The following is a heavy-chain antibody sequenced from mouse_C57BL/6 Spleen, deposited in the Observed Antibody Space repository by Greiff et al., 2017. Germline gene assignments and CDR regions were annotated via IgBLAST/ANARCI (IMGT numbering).Heavy chain of an antibody. J-gene: IGHJ2*01. D-gene: IGHD1-1*01. Sequence: EVQVVESGPELVKPGASVKMSCKASGYTFTDYNMHWVKQSHGKSLEWIGYINPNNGGTSYNQKFKGKATLTVNKSSSTAYMELRSLTSEDSAVYYCARSHVGGSSHFDYWGQGTTLTVSS. V-gene: IGHV1-22*01. CDR1: GYTFTDYN. CDR3: ARSHVGGSSHFDY. CDR2: INPNNGGT.